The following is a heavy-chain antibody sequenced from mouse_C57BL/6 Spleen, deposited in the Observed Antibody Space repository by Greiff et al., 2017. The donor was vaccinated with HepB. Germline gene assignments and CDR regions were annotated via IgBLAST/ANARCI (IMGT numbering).Heavy chain of an antibody. D-gene: IGHD1-1*02. CDR2: IDPSDSET. CDR3: AREVDSYYFDY. CDR1: GYTFTSYW. V-gene: IGHV1-52*01. Sequence: QVQLKQSGAELVRPGSSVKLSCKASGYTFTSYWMHWVKQRPIQGLEWIGNIDPSDSETNYNQKFKDKATLTVDKSSSTAYMQLSSLTSEDSAVYYCAREVDSYYFDYWGQGTTLTVSS. J-gene: IGHJ2*01.